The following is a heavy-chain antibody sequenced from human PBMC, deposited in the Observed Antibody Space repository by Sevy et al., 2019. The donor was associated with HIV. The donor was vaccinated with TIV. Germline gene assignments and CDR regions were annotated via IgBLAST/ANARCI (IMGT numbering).Heavy chain of an antibody. CDR3: ARPPWIGYDSGSSYYFDY. CDR2: ISYDGSNK. J-gene: IGHJ4*02. D-gene: IGHD3-22*01. Sequence: GGYLRLSCAASGFTFSSYAMHWVRQAPGKGLEWVAVISYDGSNKYYADSVKGRFTISRDNSKNTLYLQMNSLRAEDTAVYCCARPPWIGYDSGSSYYFDYWGQGTLVTVSS. CDR1: GFTFSSYA. V-gene: IGHV3-30-3*01.